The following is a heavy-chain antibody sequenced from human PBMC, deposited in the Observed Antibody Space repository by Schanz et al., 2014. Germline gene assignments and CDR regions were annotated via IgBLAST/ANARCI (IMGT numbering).Heavy chain of an antibody. CDR1: GYIFINSG. J-gene: IGHJ4*02. Sequence: GPGVKKPGATVQVSCKASGYIFINSGISWVRQAPGQWLEWMGWTSVYNHNKEYDQKFQGRVTMTTDTSTSTAYMALTHLRSDDTAVYYCARDRRFFDRDDLYYCDSWGQGTLVTVSS. CDR3: ARDRRFFDRDDLYYCDS. D-gene: IGHD3-3*01. CDR2: TSVYNHNK. V-gene: IGHV1-18*01.